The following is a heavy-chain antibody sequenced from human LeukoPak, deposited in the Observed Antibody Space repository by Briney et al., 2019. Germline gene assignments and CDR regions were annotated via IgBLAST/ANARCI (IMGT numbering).Heavy chain of an antibody. J-gene: IGHJ4*02. Sequence: SETLSLTCTVTAGSISSGKSHYWNWIRQPAGKGLEWIGRIYTTGRTMYNPSLKSRLTISIDTSKNQFFLKLTSVTAADTAVYYCARDYFDSSLYLGFWGQGTLVTVSS. CDR3: ARDYFDSSLYLGF. V-gene: IGHV4-61*02. CDR2: IYTTGRT. D-gene: IGHD3-22*01. CDR1: AGSISSGKSHY.